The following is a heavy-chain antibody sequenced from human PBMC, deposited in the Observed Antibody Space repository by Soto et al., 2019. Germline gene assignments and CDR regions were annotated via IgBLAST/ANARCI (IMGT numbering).Heavy chain of an antibody. CDR3: ARHRYGSGSLYNWFDP. CDR1: GGSISSGGYS. Sequence: PSETLSLTCAVSGGSISSGGYSWSWIRQPPGKGLEWIGYIYHSGSTYYNPSLKSRVTISVDRSKNQFSLKLSSVTAADTAVYSWARHRYGSGSLYNWFDPWGQGTLVTVPS. D-gene: IGHD3-10*01. CDR2: IYHSGST. J-gene: IGHJ5*02. V-gene: IGHV4-30-2*02.